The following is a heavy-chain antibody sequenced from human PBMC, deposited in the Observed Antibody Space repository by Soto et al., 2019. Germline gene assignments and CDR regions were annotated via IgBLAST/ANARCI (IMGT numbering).Heavy chain of an antibody. Sequence: SETLSLTCAVYGGSFSGYYWSWIRQPPGKGLEWIGEINHSGSTNYNPSLKSRVTISVDTSKNQFSLKLSSVTAADTAVYYCARDRGTVSYYYYYMDFWGKGTTVTVSS. CDR1: GGSFSGYY. J-gene: IGHJ6*03. D-gene: IGHD4-17*01. CDR3: ARDRGTVSYYYYYMDF. CDR2: INHSGST. V-gene: IGHV4-34*01.